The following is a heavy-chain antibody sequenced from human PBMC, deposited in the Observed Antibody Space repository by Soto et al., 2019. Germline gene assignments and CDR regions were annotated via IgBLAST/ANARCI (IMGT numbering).Heavy chain of an antibody. CDR2: ISTYKGNT. Sequence: QVQLVQSGPEVKKPGASVKVSCKTSGYTFTSYGISGVRQAPGQGLEWMGWISTYKGNTNYAQKFQGRVTMTTDTSTSTAYMELRSLRSDDTAVYYCATRSPTFDYWGQGTLVTVSS. CDR3: ATRSPTFDY. V-gene: IGHV1-18*01. CDR1: GYTFTSYG. J-gene: IGHJ4*02.